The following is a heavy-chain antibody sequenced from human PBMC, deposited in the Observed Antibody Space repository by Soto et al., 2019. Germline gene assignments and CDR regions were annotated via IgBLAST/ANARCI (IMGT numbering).Heavy chain of an antibody. D-gene: IGHD7-27*01. CDR3: ARDPTGETAFGDY. Sequence: PGGSLRLSCAASGFTFSDYYMSWIRQAPGKGLEWVSYISSSSSYTNYADSVKGRFTISRDNAKNSLYLQMNSLRAEDTAVYYCARDPTGETAFGDYWGQGTLVTVSS. V-gene: IGHV3-11*06. CDR1: GFTFSDYY. CDR2: ISSSSSYT. J-gene: IGHJ4*02.